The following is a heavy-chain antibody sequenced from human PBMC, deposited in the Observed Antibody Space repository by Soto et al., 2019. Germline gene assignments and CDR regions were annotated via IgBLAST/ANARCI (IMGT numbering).Heavy chain of an antibody. CDR1: GFTFSSYS. V-gene: IGHV3-48*02. Sequence: GGSLRLSCAASGFTFSSYSMNWVRQAPGKGLEWVSYISSSSSTIYYADSVKGRFTISRDNAKNSLYLQMNGLRDEDTAVYYCARVNFWSGYDQTYGMEVWGQGTTVTVSS. CDR2: ISSSSSTI. CDR3: ARVNFWSGYDQTYGMEV. D-gene: IGHD3-3*01. J-gene: IGHJ6*02.